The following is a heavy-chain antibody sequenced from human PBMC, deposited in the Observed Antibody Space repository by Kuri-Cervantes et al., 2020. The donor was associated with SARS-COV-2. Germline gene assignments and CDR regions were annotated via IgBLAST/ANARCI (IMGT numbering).Heavy chain of an antibody. CDR3: STFDLYSRGTVFDTPWDV. CDR2: ISAYNGNT. D-gene: IGHD6-19*01. V-gene: IGHV1-18*04. J-gene: IGHJ4*02. CDR1: GYTFTSYG. Sequence: AAVKVSCKASGYTFTSYGISWVRQAPGQGLGWMGWISAYNGNTNYSQKLQGRVTMTTDTSTSTAYMELSSLRSEDTAVYYCSTFDLYSRGTVFDTPWDVWGQGTLVTVSS.